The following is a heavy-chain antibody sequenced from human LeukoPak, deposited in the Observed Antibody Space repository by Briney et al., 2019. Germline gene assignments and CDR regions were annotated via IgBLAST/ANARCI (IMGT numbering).Heavy chain of an antibody. V-gene: IGHV5-51*01. CDR2: IYLGDSDT. CDR1: GYNLGSQW. Sequence: EALKISCKGSGYNLGSQWLAWVRQMPGKGLETMGIIYLGDSDTRYSPSFQGQLTISADKSINTAYLQWSSLKASDTAMYYRARQLNNSDFSGQGDLVTVSS. CDR3: ARQLNNSDF. J-gene: IGHJ4*02.